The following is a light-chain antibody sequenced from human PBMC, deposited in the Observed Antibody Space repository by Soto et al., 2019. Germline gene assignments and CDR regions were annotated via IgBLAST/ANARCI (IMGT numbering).Light chain of an antibody. Sequence: HSALTQPASVSGSPGQSITISCTGTSSDFGGYNYVSWYQQHPGKAPKLMIYDVSNRPSGVSNRFSGSKSGNTASLTISGLQAEDEANYYCSSYTSSSTLVVFGTGTKVTVL. V-gene: IGLV2-14*01. J-gene: IGLJ1*01. CDR1: SSDFGGYNY. CDR3: SSYTSSSTLVV. CDR2: DVS.